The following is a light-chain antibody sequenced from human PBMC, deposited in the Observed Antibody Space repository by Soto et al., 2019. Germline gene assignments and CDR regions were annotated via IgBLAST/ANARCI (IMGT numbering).Light chain of an antibody. CDR2: DVS. CDR1: SSDVGGYNY. Sequence: QSALTQPRSVSGSPGQSVTISCTGTSSDVGGYNYVSWYQQHPGKAPKLMIYDVSKRPSGVPDRFSGSKSGNTASLTISGLQAEDEADYYCCSYAGSYTSDFGTGTKLTV. V-gene: IGLV2-11*01. CDR3: CSYAGSYTSD. J-gene: IGLJ1*01.